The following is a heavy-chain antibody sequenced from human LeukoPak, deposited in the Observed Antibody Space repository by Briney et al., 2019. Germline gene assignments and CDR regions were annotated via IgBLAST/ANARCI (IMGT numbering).Heavy chain of an antibody. CDR2: ISGSASGGT. D-gene: IGHD1-1*01. CDR3: AKVKTHWYFDN. J-gene: IGHJ4*02. Sequence: GGSLRLSCAASGFPFSTNEMSWVRQAPGKGLEWVSAISGSASGGTTYEDSVKGRFTISRDNSKGTLYLQMNSLRAEDTAVYYCAKVKTHWYFDNWGRGTLVTVSS. V-gene: IGHV3-23*01. CDR1: GFPFSTNE.